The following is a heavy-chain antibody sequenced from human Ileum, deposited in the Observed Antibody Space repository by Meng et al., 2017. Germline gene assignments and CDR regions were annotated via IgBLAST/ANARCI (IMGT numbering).Heavy chain of an antibody. J-gene: IGHJ4*02. CDR3: ARHGGYSQDF. Sequence: QVQPQASGPGLVRPSGTLSLTCAVSSCSISSNTDWSWLRQPPGKGLEWIGQISHSGSAYYTPSLESRVTMSVDKSKSQFSLMLTSVTAADTAIYYCARHGGYSQDFWGQGTLVTVSS. D-gene: IGHD4-23*01. CDR1: SCSISSNTD. V-gene: IGHV4-4*02. CDR2: ISHSGSA.